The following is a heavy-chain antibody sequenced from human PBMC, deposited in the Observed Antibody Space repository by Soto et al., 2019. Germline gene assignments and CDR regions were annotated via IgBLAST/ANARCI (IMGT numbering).Heavy chain of an antibody. D-gene: IGHD3-22*01. Sequence: QVQLQESGPGLVKPSQTLSLTCTVSGGSISSGGYYWSWIRQHPGKGLEWVGYIYYSGSTYYNPSLRSRVTXXVXTXTNHLSLKLRSVAAADTAGYDCAGGYSRGTFYGMGVWGQGTTVTVSS. CDR1: GGSISSGGYY. V-gene: IGHV4-31*03. J-gene: IGHJ6*02. CDR3: AGGYSRGTFYGMGV. CDR2: IYYSGST.